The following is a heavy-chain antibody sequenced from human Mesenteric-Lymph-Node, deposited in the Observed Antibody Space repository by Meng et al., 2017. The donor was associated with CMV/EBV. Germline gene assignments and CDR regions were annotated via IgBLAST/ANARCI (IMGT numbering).Heavy chain of an antibody. D-gene: IGHD1-26*01. Sequence: GESLKISCAASGFTFSYYAIHWVRQAPGKGLEWVAVISYDGSNKYYADSVKGRFTISRDNSKNTLSLQMNSLRPEDTAVYYCARSGRYANWSFDFWGQGTLVTVSS. V-gene: IGHV3-30*04. CDR1: GFTFSYYA. J-gene: IGHJ4*02. CDR3: ARSGRYANWSFDF. CDR2: ISYDGSNK.